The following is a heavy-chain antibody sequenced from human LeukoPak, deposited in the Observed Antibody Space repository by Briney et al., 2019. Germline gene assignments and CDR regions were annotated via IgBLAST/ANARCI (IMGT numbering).Heavy chain of an antibody. D-gene: IGHD2-2*01. CDR2: IYYSGST. V-gene: IGHV4-39*01. CDR3: ARHAMYIVVVPAAFDY. J-gene: IGHJ4*02. CDR1: GGSISSSSYY. Sequence: PSETLSLTCTVSGGSISSSSYYWGWIRQPPGKGLEWIGSIYYSGSTYYNPPLKSRVTISVDTSKNQFPLKLSSVTAADTAVYYCARHAMYIVVVPAAFDYWGQGTLVTVSS.